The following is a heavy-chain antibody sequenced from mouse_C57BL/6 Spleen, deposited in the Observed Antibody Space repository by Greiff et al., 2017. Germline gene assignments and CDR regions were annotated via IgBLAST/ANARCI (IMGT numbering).Heavy chain of an antibody. Sequence: VQLQQSGPELVKPGASVKISCKASGFAFSSSWMNWVKQRPGKGLEWIGRIYPGDGDTNYNGTFKGKATLTADNSSSTAYMQLSSLTSEDSAVYFCARGDSDMDYWGQGTTLTVSS. CDR3: ARGDSDMDY. V-gene: IGHV1-82*01. CDR2: IYPGDGDT. CDR1: GFAFSSSW. D-gene: IGHD3-3*01. J-gene: IGHJ2*01.